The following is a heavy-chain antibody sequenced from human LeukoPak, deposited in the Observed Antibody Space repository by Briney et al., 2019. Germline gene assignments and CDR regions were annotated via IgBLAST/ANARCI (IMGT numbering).Heavy chain of an antibody. CDR3: ARGKQAPAN. J-gene: IGHJ4*02. CDR1: GFTFSNYG. V-gene: IGHV3-7*04. Sequence: GGSLRLSCAASGFTFSNYGMTWVRQAPGKGLEWVATLKEDGSEKYYVDSVKGRFTISRDNAQNSLYLQMNSLRVEDTAVYYCARGKQAPANWRQGTLATVSS. D-gene: IGHD6-13*01. CDR2: LKEDGSEK.